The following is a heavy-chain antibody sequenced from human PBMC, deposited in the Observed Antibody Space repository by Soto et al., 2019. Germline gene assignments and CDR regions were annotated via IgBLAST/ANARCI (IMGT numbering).Heavy chain of an antibody. Sequence: GGSQRVSCAAAGGKFSSYGVSWVRQEPGKGLEWVSAISGSGGSTYYADSVKGRFTISRDNSKNTLYLQMNSLRAEDTAVYYCAKDVPEAFPYMAPGRGGWFDPWGQGTLVTVSS. J-gene: IGHJ5*02. CDR3: AKDVPEAFPYMAPGRGGWFDP. D-gene: IGHD2-2*02. V-gene: IGHV3-23*01. CDR1: GGKFSSYG. CDR2: ISGSGGST.